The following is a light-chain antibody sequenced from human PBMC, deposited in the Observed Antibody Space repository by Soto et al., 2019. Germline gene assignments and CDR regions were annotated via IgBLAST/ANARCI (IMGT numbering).Light chain of an antibody. J-gene: IGKJ4*01. CDR1: RSVSTN. V-gene: IGKV3-15*01. CDR3: QQYDKSLPPVT. Sequence: DIILTQSPAIVSVSPGERATLSCRASRSVSTNLAWYQHKHGQAPRLLIYGASTRVTDIPARFSGSGSGTGFTLTINYLKAEDFGVYYCQQYDKSLPPVTFGGGTKVEI. CDR2: GAS.